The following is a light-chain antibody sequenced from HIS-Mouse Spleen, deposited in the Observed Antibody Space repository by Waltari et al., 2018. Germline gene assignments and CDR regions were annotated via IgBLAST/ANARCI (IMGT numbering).Light chain of an antibody. CDR1: SSDVGGYHY. CDR2: EVS. CDR3: SSYTSSSTLV. Sequence: QSALTQPASVSGSPGQSITISCTGTSSDVGGYHYVSWYQQHPGKAPKLMIYEVSNRPSGVSYRFSGSKSGNTASLTISGLQAEDEADYYCSSYTSSSTLVFGGGTKLTVL. V-gene: IGLV2-14*01. J-gene: IGLJ2*01.